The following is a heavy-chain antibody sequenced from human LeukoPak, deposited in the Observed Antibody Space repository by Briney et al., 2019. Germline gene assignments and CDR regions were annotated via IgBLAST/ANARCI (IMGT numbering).Heavy chain of an antibody. CDR1: GGSISSYY. V-gene: IGHV4-59*01. Sequence: SETLSLTCTVSGGSISSYYWSWIRQPPGKGLEWIGYIYYSGSTNYNPSLKSRVTISVDTSKNQFSLKLSSVTAADTAVYYCARHYDILTGYFDYWGQGTLVTVSS. CDR3: ARHYDILTGYFDY. CDR2: IYYSGST. J-gene: IGHJ4*02. D-gene: IGHD3-9*01.